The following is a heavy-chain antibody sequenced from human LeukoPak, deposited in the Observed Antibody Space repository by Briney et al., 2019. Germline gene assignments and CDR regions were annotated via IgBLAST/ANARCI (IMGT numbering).Heavy chain of an antibody. Sequence: GASVKVSCKASGYSFTGYYMHWVRQAPGQGLEWMGWINPNSGGTNYAQKFQGRVTMTRDTSINTAYMELSRLRSDDTAVYYCASRDIAAAVPFDYWGQGTLVTVSS. CDR2: INPNSGGT. CDR3: ASRDIAAAVPFDY. D-gene: IGHD6-13*01. V-gene: IGHV1-2*02. CDR1: GYSFTGYY. J-gene: IGHJ4*02.